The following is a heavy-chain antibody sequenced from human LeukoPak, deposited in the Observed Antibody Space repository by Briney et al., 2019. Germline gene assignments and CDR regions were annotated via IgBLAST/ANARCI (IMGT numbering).Heavy chain of an antibody. J-gene: IGHJ4*02. CDR3: AKRGASGSHYFDS. V-gene: IGHV3-53*01. CDR2: IYSGGST. Sequence: PGGSLRLSCTASGFTVNSNYMSWVRQAPGKGLEWVSVIYSGGSTYYADSVKGRFTISRDKSKNTLYFQMNSLRAEDTALYYCAKRGASGSHYFDSWGQGTLVTVSS. CDR1: GFTVNSNY. D-gene: IGHD3-10*01.